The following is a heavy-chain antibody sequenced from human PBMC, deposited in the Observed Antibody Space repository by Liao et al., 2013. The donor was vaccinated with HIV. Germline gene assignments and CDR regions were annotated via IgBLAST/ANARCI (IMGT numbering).Heavy chain of an antibody. CDR2: IYISGST. J-gene: IGHJ5*02. CDR1: GGSISGGDNY. CDR3: ARRIAARPNNWFDP. Sequence: QVQLQESGPGLVKPSQTLSLTCTVSGGSISGGDNYWSWIRQPAGKGPEWIGRIYISGSTYYNPSLKSRVTISLDTSKNEFSLRLRSVTAADTAVYYCARRIAARPNNWFDPWGQGTLVIVSS. D-gene: IGHD6-6*01. V-gene: IGHV4-61*02.